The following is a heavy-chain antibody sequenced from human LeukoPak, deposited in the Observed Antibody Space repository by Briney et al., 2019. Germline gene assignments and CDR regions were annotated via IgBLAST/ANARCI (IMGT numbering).Heavy chain of an antibody. D-gene: IGHD2-15*01. CDR1: GFSFSNYW. CDR3: AKESCSGGSCYDSYFDY. Sequence: GGSLRLSCAASGFSFSNYWMSWVRQAPGKGLEWVANIKQDGTEKHYVDSVKGRFTISRDNAKNSLYLQMHSLRAEDTALYYCAKESCSGGSCYDSYFDYWGQGTLVTVSS. CDR2: IKQDGTEK. V-gene: IGHV3-7*01. J-gene: IGHJ4*02.